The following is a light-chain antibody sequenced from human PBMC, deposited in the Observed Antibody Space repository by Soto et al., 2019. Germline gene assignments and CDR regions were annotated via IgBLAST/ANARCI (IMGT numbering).Light chain of an antibody. V-gene: IGLV2-14*01. J-gene: IGLJ1*01. CDR1: ISDIGAYNY. CDR2: EAS. CDR3: SSWARSLYV. Sequence: QSVLTQPASVCGSPGQSITISCTGSISDIGAYNYVSWYQQHPGKAPKLIIYEASKRPSGISSRFSGSKSGNTASLTISGLQAEDEADYYCSSWARSLYVFGSGTKVTVL.